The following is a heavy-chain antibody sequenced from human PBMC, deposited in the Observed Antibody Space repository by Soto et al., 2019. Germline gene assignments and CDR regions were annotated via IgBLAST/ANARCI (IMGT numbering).Heavy chain of an antibody. Sequence: LRLSFAASGFTFSYYYMSWIRQAPGKGLEWVSYISSSSSYTNYADSVKGRFTISRDNAKNSLYLQMNSLRAEDTAVYYCARDGGYYYDSSGYPPMDWFDPWGQGTLVTVSS. V-gene: IGHV3-11*06. CDR3: ARDGGYYYDSSGYPPMDWFDP. CDR2: ISSSSSYT. CDR1: GFTFSYYY. J-gene: IGHJ5*02. D-gene: IGHD3-22*01.